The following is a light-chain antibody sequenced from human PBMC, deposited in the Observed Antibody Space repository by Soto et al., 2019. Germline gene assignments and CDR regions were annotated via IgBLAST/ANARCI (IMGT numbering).Light chain of an antibody. Sequence: DIQMTQSPSTLSASVGDRVVITCRASQNINKWLAWYQQKPGKAPKFLIYDASTLETGVPSRFSGSASGTEFTLTISSLQPDDFATFYCQQYDTFPRTLGQGTKVDLK. CDR3: QQYDTFPRT. V-gene: IGKV1-5*01. CDR2: DAS. CDR1: QNINKW. J-gene: IGKJ1*01.